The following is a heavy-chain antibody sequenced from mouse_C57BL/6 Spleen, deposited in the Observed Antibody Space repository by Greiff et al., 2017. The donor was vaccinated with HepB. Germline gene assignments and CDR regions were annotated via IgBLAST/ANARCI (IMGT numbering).Heavy chain of an antibody. CDR1: GYTFTSYW. CDR2: IYPSDSET. CDR3: ARSEYFDV. V-gene: IGHV1-61*01. Sequence: QVQLQQPGAELVRPGSSVKLSCKASGYTFTSYWMDWVKQSPGQGLEWIGNIYPSDSETHYNQKFKDKATLTVDKSSSTAYMQLSSLTSEDSAVYYCARSEYFDVWGTGTTVTVSS. J-gene: IGHJ1*03.